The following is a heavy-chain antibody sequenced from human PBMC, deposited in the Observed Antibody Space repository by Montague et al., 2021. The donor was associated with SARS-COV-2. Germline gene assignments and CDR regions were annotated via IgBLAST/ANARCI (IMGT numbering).Heavy chain of an antibody. J-gene: IGHJ3*02. D-gene: IGHD3-22*01. CDR3: ASPTYYYASSGSDAFDI. V-gene: IGHV4-39*01. CDR2: IYYSGST. CDR1: GGSISSSNYY. Sequence: SETLSLTCTVSGGSISSSNYYWGWIRQPPGKGLEWIGSIYYSGSTYYNPSLKSRVTIFVDTSKNQFSLKLISVTAADTAVYYCASPTYYYASSGSDAFDIWGQGTMVTVSS.